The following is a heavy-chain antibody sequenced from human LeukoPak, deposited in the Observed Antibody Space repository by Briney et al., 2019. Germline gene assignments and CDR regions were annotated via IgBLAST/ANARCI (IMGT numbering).Heavy chain of an antibody. V-gene: IGHV3-30*18. CDR3: AKDLSGTTTYYYYGMDV. D-gene: IGHD1-1*01. CDR1: GFTFSSYG. Sequence: PGGSLRLSCAASGFTFSSYGMHWVRQAPGKGLEWVAVVSYDGSNKYYADSVKGRLTISRDNSKNTLYLQMNSLRAEDTAVYYCAKDLSGTTTYYYYGMDVWGQGTTVTVSS. J-gene: IGHJ6*02. CDR2: VSYDGSNK.